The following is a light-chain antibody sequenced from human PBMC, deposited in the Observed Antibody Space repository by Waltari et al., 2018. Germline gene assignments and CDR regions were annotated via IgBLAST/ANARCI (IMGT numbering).Light chain of an antibody. CDR1: QSVSNY. J-gene: IGKJ1*01. CDR3: QQRSNWPRT. V-gene: IGKV3-11*01. Sequence: EIVLTQSPDTLSLSPGERATLPCRASQSVSNYLAWYQRKPGQAPRLLSYSASYRATGVPARFSGSGSGTDFTLTISSLEPEDFAVYYCQQRSNWPRTFGQGTKVEIK. CDR2: SAS.